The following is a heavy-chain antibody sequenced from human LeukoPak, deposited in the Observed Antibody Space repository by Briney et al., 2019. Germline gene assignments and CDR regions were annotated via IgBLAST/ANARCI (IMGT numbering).Heavy chain of an antibody. CDR3: ARDPRGAAGTYGMDV. CDR2: ISSSSNYV. J-gene: IGHJ6*02. CDR1: GFTFSSSA. D-gene: IGHD6-13*01. V-gene: IGHV3-21*01. Sequence: GGSLRLSCAASGFTFSSSAMSWVRQVPGKGLEWVSSISSSSNYVFYADSVKGRFTISRDNAKNSLHLQMNSLRAEDTAVYFCARDPRGAAGTYGMDVWGQGTTVTVSS.